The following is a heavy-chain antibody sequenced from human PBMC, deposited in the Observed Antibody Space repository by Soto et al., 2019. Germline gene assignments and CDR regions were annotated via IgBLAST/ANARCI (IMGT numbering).Heavy chain of an antibody. CDR2: IIPIFGTA. V-gene: IGHV1-69*13. CDR1: GGTFSSYA. CDR3: ARELKATPAQAPAFDY. J-gene: IGHJ4*02. D-gene: IGHD2-15*01. Sequence: SVKVSCKASGGTFSSYAISWVRQAPGQGLEWMGGIIPIFGTANYAQKFQGRVTITADESTSTAYMELSSLRSEDTAVYYCARELKATPAQAPAFDYWGQGTLVTSPQ.